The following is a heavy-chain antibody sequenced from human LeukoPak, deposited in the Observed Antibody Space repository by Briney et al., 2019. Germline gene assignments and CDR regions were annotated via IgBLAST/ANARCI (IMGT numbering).Heavy chain of an antibody. D-gene: IGHD6-13*01. J-gene: IGHJ4*02. CDR2: INAGNGNT. CDR1: GYTFTTYA. Sequence: ASVTVSCKASGYTFTTYAMHWVRQAPGQRLEWMGWINAGNGNTKYSQKFQARVTITRDTSASTAYMELSSLRSEDTAVYYCARDPIGSRWPYYFDYWGQGTLVTVSP. CDR3: ARDPIGSRWPYYFDY. V-gene: IGHV1-3*01.